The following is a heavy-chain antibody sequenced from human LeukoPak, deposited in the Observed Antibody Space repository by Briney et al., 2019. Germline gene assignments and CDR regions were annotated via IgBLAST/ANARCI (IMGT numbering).Heavy chain of an antibody. Sequence: PSETLSLTCTVSGGSISSGSYYWSWIRQPAGKGLEWIGRIYTSGSTTYNPSLNSRVTISVDTSKNQFSLKLSSVTAADTAVYYCARDRGIPSGYYYMDVWGKGTTVTVSS. J-gene: IGHJ6*03. CDR3: ARDRGIPSGYYYMDV. CDR1: GGSISSGSYY. D-gene: IGHD3-10*01. V-gene: IGHV4-61*02. CDR2: IYTSGST.